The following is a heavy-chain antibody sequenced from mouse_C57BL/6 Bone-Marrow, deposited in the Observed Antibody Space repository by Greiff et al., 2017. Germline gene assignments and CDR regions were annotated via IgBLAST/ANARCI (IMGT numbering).Heavy chain of an antibody. J-gene: IGHJ4*01. CDR2: INPGSGGT. CDR1: GYAFTNYL. V-gene: IGHV1-54*01. Sequence: VQLQQSGAELVRPGTSVKVSCKASGYAFTNYLIEWVKQRPGQGLAWIGVINPGSGGTNYNEKFKGKATLTADKSSSTAYMQLSSLTSEDSAVYFCATRTGARGAMDYWGQGTSVTVSS. CDR3: ATRTGARGAMDY. D-gene: IGHD3-3*01.